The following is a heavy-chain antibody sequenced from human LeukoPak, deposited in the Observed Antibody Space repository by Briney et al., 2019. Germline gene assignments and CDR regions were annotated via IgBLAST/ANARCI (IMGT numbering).Heavy chain of an antibody. Sequence: SETLSLTCAISGGSISSDNWWSWVRQPPGKGLEWIGEIYHSGITNYNPSLKSRVTISVDKSKNQFSLKLSSVTAADTAVYYCARDRYYYDSSGYGLWFDPWGQGTLVTVSS. CDR2: IYHSGIT. J-gene: IGHJ5*02. CDR1: GGSISSDNW. V-gene: IGHV4-4*02. CDR3: ARDRYYYDSSGYGLWFDP. D-gene: IGHD3-22*01.